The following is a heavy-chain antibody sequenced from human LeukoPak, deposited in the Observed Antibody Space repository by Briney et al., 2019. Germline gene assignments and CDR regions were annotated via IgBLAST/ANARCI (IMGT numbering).Heavy chain of an antibody. CDR3: ARSDFHCSGGSCPVGSPWDY. CDR2: IYYSGST. CDR1: GGSISSYY. Sequence: SETLSLTCTVSGGSISSYYWSWIRQPPGKGLEWVGYIYYSGSTNYNPSLKSRVTISVDTSKNQFSLKLSSVTAADTAVYYCARSDFHCSGGSCPVGSPWDYWGQGTLVTVSS. J-gene: IGHJ4*02. D-gene: IGHD2-15*01. V-gene: IGHV4-59*01.